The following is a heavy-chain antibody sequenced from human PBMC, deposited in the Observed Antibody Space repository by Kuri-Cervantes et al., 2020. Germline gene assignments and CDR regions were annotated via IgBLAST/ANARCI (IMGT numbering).Heavy chain of an antibody. J-gene: IGHJ4*02. Sequence: SETLSLTCTVSGGSISSSSYYWGWIRQPPGKGLEWNGSIYYSGSTYYNPSLKSRVTISVDTSKNQFSLKLSSVTAADTAVYYCARVKISGSYQRGYYFDYWGQGTLVTVSS. CDR1: GGSISSSSYY. D-gene: IGHD1-26*01. CDR2: IYYSGST. CDR3: ARVKISGSYQRGYYFDY. V-gene: IGHV4-39*01.